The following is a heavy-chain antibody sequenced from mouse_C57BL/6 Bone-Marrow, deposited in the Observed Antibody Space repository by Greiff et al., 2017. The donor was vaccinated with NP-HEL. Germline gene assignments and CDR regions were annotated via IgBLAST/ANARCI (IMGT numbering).Heavy chain of an antibody. J-gene: IGHJ1*03. CDR2: IYPGSGNT. Sequence: QVQLKQSGAELVRPGASVKLSCKASGYTFTDYYINWVKQRPGQGLEWIARIYPGSGNTYYNEKFKGKATLTAEKSSSTAYMQLSSLTSEDSAVYFCAYYYGNALYWYFDVWGTGTTVTVSS. CDR1: GYTFTDYY. D-gene: IGHD1-1*01. CDR3: AYYYGNALYWYFDV. V-gene: IGHV1-76*01.